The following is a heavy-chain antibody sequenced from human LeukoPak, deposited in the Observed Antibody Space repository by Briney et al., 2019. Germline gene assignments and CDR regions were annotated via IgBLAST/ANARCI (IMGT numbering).Heavy chain of an antibody. CDR1: GFTFSSYG. V-gene: IGHV3-33*01. D-gene: IGHD3-10*01. CDR3: ARSTMVRGVIEYYFDY. J-gene: IGHJ4*02. CDR2: IWYDGSNK. Sequence: PGGSLRLSCAASGFTFSSYGMHWVRQAPGKGLEWVAVIWYDGSNKYYAGSVKGRFTISRDNSKNTLYLQMNSLRAEDTAVYYCARSTMVRGVIEYYFDYWGQGTLVTVSS.